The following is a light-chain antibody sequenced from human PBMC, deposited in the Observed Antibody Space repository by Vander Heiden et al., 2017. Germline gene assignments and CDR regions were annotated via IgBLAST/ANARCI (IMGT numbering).Light chain of an antibody. CDR3: ATWDDSLNGVV. Sequence: QSVLTQPPSASGTPGQRVTIPCSGSSSNIGSNTVNWYQQVPGAAPKLLIYSNNQRPSGVPDRFSGSKSGTSASLAISGLQSEDEADYHCATWDDSLNGVVFAGGTKLTVL. V-gene: IGLV1-44*01. CDR2: SNN. J-gene: IGLJ2*01. CDR1: SSNIGSNT.